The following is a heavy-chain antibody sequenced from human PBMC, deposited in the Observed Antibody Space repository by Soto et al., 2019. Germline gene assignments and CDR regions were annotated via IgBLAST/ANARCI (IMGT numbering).Heavy chain of an antibody. CDR2: ISSSSSYI. CDR1: GFTFSSYS. CDR3: ASLKYYYGSGSYSPLDY. D-gene: IGHD3-10*01. Sequence: GGSLRLSCAASGFTFSSYSMNWVRQAPGKGLEWVSSISSSSSYIYYADSVKGRFTISRDNAKNSLYLQMNSLRAEDTAVYYCASLKYYYGSGSYSPLDYWGQGTLVTVSS. J-gene: IGHJ4*02. V-gene: IGHV3-21*01.